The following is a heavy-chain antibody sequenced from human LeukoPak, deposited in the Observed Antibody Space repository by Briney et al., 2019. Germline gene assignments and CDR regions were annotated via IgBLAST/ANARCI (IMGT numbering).Heavy chain of an antibody. CDR2: IKQDGSEK. D-gene: IGHD3-3*01. CDR1: GCTFSSYW. Sequence: TGGSLRLSCAASGCTFSSYWMSWVRQAPGKGLEWVANIKQDGSEKYYVDSVKGRLTISRDNAKNSLYLQMNSLRAEDTAVFYCARDQYDTWSRRGNFDSWGQGTLVIVSS. CDR3: ARDQYDTWSRRGNFDS. J-gene: IGHJ4*02. V-gene: IGHV3-7*03.